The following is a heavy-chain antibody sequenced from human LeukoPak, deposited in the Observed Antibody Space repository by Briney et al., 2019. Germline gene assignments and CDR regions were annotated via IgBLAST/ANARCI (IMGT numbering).Heavy chain of an antibody. D-gene: IGHD4-17*01. Sequence: GGSLRLSCAASGFTFSSYSMNWVRQAPGKGLEWVSYISSSSSTIYYADSVKGRFTISRDNAKNSLYLQMNSLRAEDTAVCYCARDLGYGALDPWGQGTLVTVSS. CDR2: ISSSSSTI. CDR1: GFTFSSYS. J-gene: IGHJ5*02. CDR3: ARDLGYGALDP. V-gene: IGHV3-48*04.